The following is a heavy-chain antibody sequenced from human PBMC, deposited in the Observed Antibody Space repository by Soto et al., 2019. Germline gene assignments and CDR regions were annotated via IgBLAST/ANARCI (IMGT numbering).Heavy chain of an antibody. J-gene: IGHJ3*02. CDR3: ARDRPVPYYYDSSGYYNDAFDI. CDR2: IYHSGST. D-gene: IGHD3-22*01. CDR1: GGSISSSNW. Sequence: SETLSLTCDVSGGSISSSNWWSWVRQPPGKGLGGIGEIYHSGSTNYNPSLKSRVTISVDKSKNKLSLKLSSVTAADTAVYYCARDRPVPYYYDSSGYYNDAFDIWGQGTMVTVSS. V-gene: IGHV4-4*02.